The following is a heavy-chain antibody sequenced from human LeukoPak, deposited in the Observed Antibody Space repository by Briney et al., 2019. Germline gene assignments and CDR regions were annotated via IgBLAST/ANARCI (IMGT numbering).Heavy chain of an antibody. V-gene: IGHV4-38-2*02. CDR1: GYSVSSGYY. Sequence: PSETLSLTCIVSGYSVSSGYYWGWIRQPPGKGLEWVGSIYQSGSTYYNPSLKSRVTISVDTSKNQFSLKLSSVTAADTAVYYCARALVPHYYDSSAEWYFDLWGRGTLVTVSS. CDR3: ARALVPHYYDSSAEWYFDL. CDR2: IYQSGST. D-gene: IGHD3-22*01. J-gene: IGHJ2*01.